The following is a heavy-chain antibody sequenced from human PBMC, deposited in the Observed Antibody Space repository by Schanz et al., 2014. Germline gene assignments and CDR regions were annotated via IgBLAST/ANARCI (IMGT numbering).Heavy chain of an antibody. D-gene: IGHD1-26*01. CDR2: IYHSGSP. V-gene: IGHV4-59*08. J-gene: IGHJ4*02. CDR3: ARQGDVYRLDY. Sequence: QVQLQESGPGLVKPSETLSLTCTVSGASISFYDWNWIRQSPGKGLEWIGYIYHSGSPIYNPSLQSRVTISIDTPKNQFSLKMESGTAADTAMYFCARQGDVYRLDYWSQGTLVTVTS. CDR1: GASISFYD.